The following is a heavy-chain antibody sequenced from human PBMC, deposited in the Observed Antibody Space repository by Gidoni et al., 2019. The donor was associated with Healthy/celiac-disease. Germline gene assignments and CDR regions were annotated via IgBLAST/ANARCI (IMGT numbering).Heavy chain of an antibody. CDR2: ISSSSSYT. D-gene: IGHD1-26*01. J-gene: IGHJ6*02. CDR1: GFTFSYYY. CDR3: ARDRAEAESNYYYGMDV. Sequence: QVQLVESGGGLVKPGGSLRPSCAASGFTFSYYYMSWIRPAPGKGLEWVSYISSSSSYTNYADSVKGRFTISRDNVKNSLYLQMNSLRAEDTAVYYCARDRAEAESNYYYGMDVWGQGTTVTVSS. V-gene: IGHV3-11*06.